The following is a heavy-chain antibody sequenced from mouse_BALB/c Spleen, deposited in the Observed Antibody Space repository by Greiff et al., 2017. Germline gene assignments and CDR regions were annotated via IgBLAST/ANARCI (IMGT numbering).Heavy chain of an antibody. D-gene: IGHD2-1*01. CDR3: ARDRNYVLAY. V-gene: IGHV5-9-4*01. CDR1: GFTFSSYA. J-gene: IGHJ3*01. Sequence: EVNVVESGGGLVKPGGSLKLSCAASGFTFSSYAMSWVRQSPEKRLEWVAEISSGGSYTYYPDTVTGRFTISRDNAKNTLYLEMSSLRSEDTAMYYCARDRNYVLAYWGQGTLVTVSA. CDR2: ISSGGSYT.